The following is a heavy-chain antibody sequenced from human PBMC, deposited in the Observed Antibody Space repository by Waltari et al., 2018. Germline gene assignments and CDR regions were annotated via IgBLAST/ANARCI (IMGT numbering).Heavy chain of an antibody. CDR3: AKDGSSSTSYEDY. Sequence: QVQLVESGGGVVQPGRSLRLSCAASGFTFSSYGMHWVRQAPGKGLECVAVISYDGSNKYYADSVKGRFTISRDNSKNTLYLQMNSLIAEDTAVYYCAKDGSSSTSYEDYWGQGTLVTVSS. J-gene: IGHJ4*02. CDR2: ISYDGSNK. CDR1: GFTFSSYG. V-gene: IGHV3-30*18. D-gene: IGHD2-2*01.